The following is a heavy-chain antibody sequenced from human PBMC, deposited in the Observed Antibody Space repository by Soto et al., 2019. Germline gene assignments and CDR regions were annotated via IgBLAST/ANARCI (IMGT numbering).Heavy chain of an antibody. V-gene: IGHV1-24*01. D-gene: IGHD3-3*01. CDR3: ASKILGVVIPWGFDY. Sequence: ASVKVSCKVSGYTLTELSMHWVRQAPGKGLEWMGGFDPEDGETIYAQKFQGRVTMTEDTSTDTAYMELSSLRSEDTAVYYCASKILGVVIPWGFDYWGQGTLVTVSS. CDR1: GYTLTELS. CDR2: FDPEDGET. J-gene: IGHJ4*02.